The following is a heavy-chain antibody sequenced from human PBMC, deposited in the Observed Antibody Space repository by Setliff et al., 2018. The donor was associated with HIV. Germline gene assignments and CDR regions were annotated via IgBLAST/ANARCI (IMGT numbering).Heavy chain of an antibody. Sequence: PGGSLRLSCAASGFTFSGNAMGWVRQAPGKGLEWVSGSGSDGNTLYTDSVKGRFTISRDNSKNTLYLQMSSLRVEDTAIYYCVKDILGWSFDYWGQGTLVTVSS. J-gene: IGHJ4*02. CDR2: SGSDGNT. CDR1: GFTFSGNA. CDR3: VKDILGWSFDY. V-gene: IGHV3-23*01. D-gene: IGHD2-15*01.